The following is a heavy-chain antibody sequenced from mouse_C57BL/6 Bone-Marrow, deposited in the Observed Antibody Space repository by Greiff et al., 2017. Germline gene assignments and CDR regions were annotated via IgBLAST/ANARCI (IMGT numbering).Heavy chain of an antibody. CDR1: GYTFTSYW. CDR3: ASGWDDAMDY. CDR2: IDPNSGGT. D-gene: IGHD4-1*01. J-gene: IGHJ4*01. Sequence: VLLQQPGAELVKPGASVKLSCTASGYTFTSYWMPWVKQRPGRGLEWIGRIDPNSGGTKYHEKFKSKVTLTVDKPSSTAYLQLSSLTSEDSAVYDCASGWDDAMDYWGQGTSVTVSS. V-gene: IGHV1-72*01.